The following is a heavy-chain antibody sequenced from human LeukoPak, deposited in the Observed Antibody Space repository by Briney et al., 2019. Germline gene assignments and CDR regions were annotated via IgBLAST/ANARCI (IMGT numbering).Heavy chain of an antibody. J-gene: IGHJ4*02. Sequence: PGGSLRLSCAVSGFNFRDHWMDWVCQAPGKGLEWVGHIKNDGSETYYLDSLKGRFSISRDNTNNALYLQMNSLRVEDTAVYYCAKDRTVTTIRYFDYWGQGTLVTVSS. CDR2: IKNDGSET. D-gene: IGHD4-17*01. CDR1: GFNFRDHW. V-gene: IGHV3-7*03. CDR3: AKDRTVTTIRYFDY.